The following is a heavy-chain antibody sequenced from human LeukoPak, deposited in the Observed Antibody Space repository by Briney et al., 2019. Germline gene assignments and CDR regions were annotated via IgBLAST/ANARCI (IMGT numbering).Heavy chain of an antibody. Sequence: GGSLRLSCAASGFSFSSNWMSWVRQAPGKGLEWVANIKQDGGEKYYVNSVKGRFTISRDNAKNSLYLQTNSLRAEDTAVYYCAKGDYFDYWGQGTLVAVSS. J-gene: IGHJ4*02. CDR3: AKGDYFDY. D-gene: IGHD3-16*01. CDR2: IKQDGGEK. CDR1: GFSFSSNW. V-gene: IGHV3-7*01.